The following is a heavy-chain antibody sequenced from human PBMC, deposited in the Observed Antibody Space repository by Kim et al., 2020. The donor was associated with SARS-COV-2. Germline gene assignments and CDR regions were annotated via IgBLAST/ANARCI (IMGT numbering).Heavy chain of an antibody. J-gene: IGHJ4*02. CDR3: ARVKSYYDILTGYSPYYFDY. V-gene: IGHV3-66*01. D-gene: IGHD3-9*01. Sequence: RFTISRDNSKNTLYLQVNSLRAEDTAVYYCARVKSYYDILTGYSPYYFDYWGQGTLVTVSS.